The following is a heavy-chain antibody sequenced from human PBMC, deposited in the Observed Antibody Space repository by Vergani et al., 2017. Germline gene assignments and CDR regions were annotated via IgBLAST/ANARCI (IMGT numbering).Heavy chain of an antibody. CDR1: GGTFSSYA. V-gene: IGHV1-69*01. Sequence: QVQLVQSGAEVKKPGSSVKVSCKASGGTFSSYAISWVRQAPGQGLEWMGGIIPIFGTANYAQKFQGRVPITADESTSTAYMELSSLRSEDTAVYYCARVGTISMTTRTRYYYMDVWGKGTTVTVSS. J-gene: IGHJ6*03. CDR2: IIPIFGTA. D-gene: IGHD3-9*01. CDR3: ARVGTISMTTRTRYYYMDV.